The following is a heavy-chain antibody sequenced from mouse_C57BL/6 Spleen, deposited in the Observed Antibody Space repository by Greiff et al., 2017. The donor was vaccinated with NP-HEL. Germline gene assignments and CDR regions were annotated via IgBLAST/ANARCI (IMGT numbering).Heavy chain of an antibody. V-gene: IGHV1-74*01. CDR1: GYTFTSYW. J-gene: IGHJ3*01. CDR3: AISGSSGYEEFAY. Sequence: QVQLQQPGAELVKPGASVKVSCKASGYTFTSYWMHWVKQRPGQGLEWIGRIHPSDSDTNYNQKFKGKATLTVDKSSSTAYMQLRSLTSEDSAVYYCAISGSSGYEEFAYWGQGTLVTVSA. D-gene: IGHD3-2*02. CDR2: IHPSDSDT.